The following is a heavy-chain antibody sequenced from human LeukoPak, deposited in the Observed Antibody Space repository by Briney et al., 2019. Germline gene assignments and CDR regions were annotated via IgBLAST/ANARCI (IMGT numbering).Heavy chain of an antibody. CDR3: ARDRYSSGWEYGMNWFDP. Sequence: SETLSLTCTVSGGSISSYYWSWIRQPAVKGLEWIGRIYTSGSTNYNPSLKSRVTMSVDTSKNQFSLKLSSVTAADTAVYYCARDRYSSGWEYGMNWFDPWGQGTLVTVSS. V-gene: IGHV4-4*07. J-gene: IGHJ5*02. CDR2: IYTSGST. CDR1: GGSISSYY. D-gene: IGHD6-19*01.